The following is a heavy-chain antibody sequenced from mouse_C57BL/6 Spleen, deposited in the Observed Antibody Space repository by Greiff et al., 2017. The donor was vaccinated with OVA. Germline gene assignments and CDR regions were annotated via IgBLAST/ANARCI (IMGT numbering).Heavy chain of an antibody. J-gene: IGHJ4*01. Sequence: QVQLQQSGAELVRPGASVTLSCKASGYTFTDYEMHWVKQTPVHGLEWIGAIDPETGGTAYNQKFKGKAILTADKSSSTAYMELRSLTSEDSAVYYCTRRDYGPLDYWGQGTSVTVSS. CDR2: IDPETGGT. CDR1: GYTFTDYE. D-gene: IGHD1-1*02. CDR3: TRRDYGPLDY. V-gene: IGHV1-15*01.